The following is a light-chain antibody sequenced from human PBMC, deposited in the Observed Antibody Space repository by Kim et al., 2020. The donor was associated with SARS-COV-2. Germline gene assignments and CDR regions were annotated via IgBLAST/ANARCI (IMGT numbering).Light chain of an antibody. CDR2: RDS. V-gene: IGLV3-9*01. Sequence: SYELTQPLSVSVALGQTARMTCGGDNIEKRNVHWYQQRLGQAPILVIYRDSKRPSGIPERVSGSNSGNTATLTISRVQAGDEADYYCQVWDGRAVVFG. J-gene: IGLJ6*01. CDR1: NIEKRN. CDR3: QVWDGRAVV.